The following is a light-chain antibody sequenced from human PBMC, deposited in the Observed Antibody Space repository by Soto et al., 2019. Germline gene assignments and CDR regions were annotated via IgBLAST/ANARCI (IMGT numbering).Light chain of an antibody. J-gene: IGLJ1*01. CDR3: SSYTSGTTFYI. CDR2: DVT. V-gene: IGLV2-14*01. Sequence: QSVLTQPASVSGSPGQSITISCTGTSSNIGGYNYVSWFQQDPDKAPKLIIYDVTNRPSGVSNRFSGSKSGNTASLTISGLQAEDEADYYCSSYTSGTTFYIFGTGTKLTVL. CDR1: SSNIGGYNY.